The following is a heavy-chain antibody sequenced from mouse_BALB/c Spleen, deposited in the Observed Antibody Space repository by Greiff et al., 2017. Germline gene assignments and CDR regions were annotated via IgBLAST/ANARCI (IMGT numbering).Heavy chain of an antibody. Sequence: EVQVVESGGGLVKPGGSLKLSCAASGFTFSDYYMYWVRQTPEKRLEWVATISDGGSYTYYPDSVKGRFTISRDNAKNNLYLQMSSLKSEDTAMYYCARDRYGYAMDYWGQGTSVTVSS. CDR1: GFTFSDYY. J-gene: IGHJ4*01. V-gene: IGHV5-4*02. CDR3: ARDRYGYAMDY. D-gene: IGHD2-14*01. CDR2: ISDGGSYT.